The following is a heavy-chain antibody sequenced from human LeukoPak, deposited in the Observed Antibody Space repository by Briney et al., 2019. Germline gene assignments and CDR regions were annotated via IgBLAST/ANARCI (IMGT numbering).Heavy chain of an antibody. CDR3: ARDGQQLVPFDY. CDR2: ISSSSSYI. V-gene: IGHV3-21*01. D-gene: IGHD6-13*01. J-gene: IGHJ4*02. Sequence: GGSLRLSCAASGFTVSTTYMSWVRQAPGKGLEWVSSISSSSSYIYYADSVKGRFTISRDNAKNSLYLQMNSLRAEDTAVYYCARDGQQLVPFDYWGQGTLVTVSS. CDR1: GFTVSTTY.